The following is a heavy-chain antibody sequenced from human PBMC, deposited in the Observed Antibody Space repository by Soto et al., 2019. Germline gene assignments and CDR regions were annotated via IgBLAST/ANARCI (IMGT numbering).Heavy chain of an antibody. CDR2: ISYGGNNK. V-gene: IGHV3-30*18. CDR1: GFSLSNNC. CDR3: SKGGSGNYLTYYYYYGKVV. J-gene: IGHJ6*02. Sequence: PGGSLRLSCAASGFSLSNNCMHWVRQAPGKGLEWVAVISYGGNNKYYADSVKGRFTISRDNSKNTVYLEMNNLRAEDTAMYYWSKGGSGNYLTYYYYYGKVVWGQGTTVNVSS. D-gene: IGHD3-22*01.